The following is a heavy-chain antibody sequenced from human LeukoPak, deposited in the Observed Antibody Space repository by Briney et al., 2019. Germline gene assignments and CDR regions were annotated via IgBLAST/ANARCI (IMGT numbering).Heavy chain of an antibody. CDR3: ARRMATIRLTGGRGGFDP. J-gene: IGHJ5*02. D-gene: IGHD5-24*01. Sequence: GGSLRLSCAASGFTFSDYYMSWIRQAPGKGLEWVSYISSSGSTIYYADSVKGRFTISRDNAKNSLYLQMNSLRAEDTAVYYCARRMATIRLTGGRGGFDPWGQGTLVTVSS. V-gene: IGHV3-11*01. CDR1: GFTFSDYY. CDR2: ISSSGSTI.